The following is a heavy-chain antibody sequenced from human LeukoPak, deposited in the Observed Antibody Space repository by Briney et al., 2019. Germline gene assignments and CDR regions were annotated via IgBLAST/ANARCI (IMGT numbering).Heavy chain of an antibody. D-gene: IGHD3-16*01. Sequence: PGGSLRLSGTASGFTFSNYGMHWVRQAPGKGLEWVAVMWVWNDGSNEYYADSVKGRFTIARDNSKNTLYLQMVSLRAEDTADYYCARDRFPHDDAHYGMDVWGQGTTVTVSS. CDR2: MWVWNDGSNE. CDR1: GFTFSNYG. V-gene: IGHV3-33*01. CDR3: ARDRFPHDDAHYGMDV. J-gene: IGHJ6*02.